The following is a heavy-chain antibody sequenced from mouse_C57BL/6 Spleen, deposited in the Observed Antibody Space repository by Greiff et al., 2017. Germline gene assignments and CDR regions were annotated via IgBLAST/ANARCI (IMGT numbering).Heavy chain of an antibody. CDR3: ARGPITTVVATFPYWYFDV. V-gene: IGHV1-64*01. D-gene: IGHD1-1*01. J-gene: IGHJ1*03. CDR2: IHPNSGST. CDR1: GYTFTSYW. Sequence: QVQLQQPGAELVKPGASVKLSCKASGYTFTSYWMHWVKQRPGQGLEWIGMIHPNSGSTNYNEKFKSKATLTVDKSSSTAYMQLSSLTSEDSAVYYCARGPITTVVATFPYWYFDVWGTGTKVTVSS.